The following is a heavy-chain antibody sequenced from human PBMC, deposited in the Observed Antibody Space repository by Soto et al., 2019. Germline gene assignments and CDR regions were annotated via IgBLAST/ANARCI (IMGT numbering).Heavy chain of an antibody. V-gene: IGHV3-7*04. CDR2: LKGDGADK. CDR3: VGDAPYNWNDLHDDGMDV. CDR1: GFTFNNYW. J-gene: IGHJ6*02. Sequence: EVQLVESGGGLVQPGGSLRLSCLASGFTFNNYWRTWVRQAPGKGLEWVAQLKGDGADKYYADSVKGRFTISRDNSKNVLFLQMNSLTVEDTAQYYCVGDAPYNWNDLHDDGMDVWGQGTTVTVSS. D-gene: IGHD1-1*01.